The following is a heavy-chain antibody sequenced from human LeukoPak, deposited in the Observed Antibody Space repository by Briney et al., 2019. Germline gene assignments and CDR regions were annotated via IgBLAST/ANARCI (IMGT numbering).Heavy chain of an antibody. Sequence: GGSLRLSCAASGFTFSSYSMNWVRQAPRKGLEWVSSISSSSTYIYYADSVKGRFTVSRDNAKNSLYLQMNSPRAEDTAVYFCASQYTSSRIFDDWGQGTLVTVSS. V-gene: IGHV3-21*01. CDR2: ISSSSTYI. D-gene: IGHD6-13*01. CDR3: ASQYTSSRIFDD. CDR1: GFTFSSYS. J-gene: IGHJ4*02.